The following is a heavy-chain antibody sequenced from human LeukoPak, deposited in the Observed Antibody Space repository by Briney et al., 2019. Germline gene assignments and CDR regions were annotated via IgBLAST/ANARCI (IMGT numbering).Heavy chain of an antibody. CDR1: GGSISSGGYY. CDR3: ARERKGVSGYDTYFDY. D-gene: IGHD5-12*01. V-gene: IGHV4-31*03. Sequence: SETLSLTCTVSGGSISSGGYYWSWIRQHPGKGLEWIGYIYYSGSTYYNPSLKSRVTISVDTSKNQFSLKLSSVTAAGTAVYYCARERKGVSGYDTYFDYWGQGTLVTISS. CDR2: IYYSGST. J-gene: IGHJ4*02.